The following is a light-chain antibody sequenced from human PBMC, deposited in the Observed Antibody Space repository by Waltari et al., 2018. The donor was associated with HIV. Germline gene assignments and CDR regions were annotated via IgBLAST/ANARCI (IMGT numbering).Light chain of an antibody. V-gene: IGLV2-23*01. J-gene: IGLJ3*02. CDR2: DDS. CDR1: STTFGSYSL. Sequence: QSALTQPASVSGSLGQSITISCPGASTTFGSYSLDSWYQNRPGQAPTLIIYDDSKRPLGISSRFSGSKSGNTASLTISGLQSEDEADYYCCSYGGDDTLVFGGGTKVTAL. CDR3: CSYGGDDTLV.